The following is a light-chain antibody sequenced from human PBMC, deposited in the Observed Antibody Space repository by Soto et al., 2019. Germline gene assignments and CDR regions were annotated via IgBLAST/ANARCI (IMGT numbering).Light chain of an antibody. CDR3: HKYGTSPLT. CDR1: QSVASSF. Sequence: EIVLTQSPGTLSLSPGAISTLSCRASQSVASSFIAWFQQKPGQPTRLLIYTASSRAPGIPDRLTASGSGTDFTLTISRLEPEDFAVYYCHKYGTSPLTFGGGTKVEI. V-gene: IGKV3-20*01. J-gene: IGKJ4*01. CDR2: TAS.